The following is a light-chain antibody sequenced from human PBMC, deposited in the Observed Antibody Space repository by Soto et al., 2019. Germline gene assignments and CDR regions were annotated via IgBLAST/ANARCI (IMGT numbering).Light chain of an antibody. V-gene: IGLV3-25*03. Sequence: SYELTQPPSVSVSPGQTARITCSGDALAKQYAYWYQQKPGQAPVLVIYKDSERPSGIPEQFSGSSSGTTVTLTITGVQAEDEADYYCQSADSSGTCVFGGGTKLTV. CDR2: KDS. CDR1: ALAKQY. CDR3: QSADSSGTCV. J-gene: IGLJ2*01.